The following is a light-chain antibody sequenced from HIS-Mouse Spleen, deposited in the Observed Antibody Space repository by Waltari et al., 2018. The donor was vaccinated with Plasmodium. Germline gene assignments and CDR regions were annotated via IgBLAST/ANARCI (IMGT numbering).Light chain of an antibody. J-gene: IGKJ1*01. Sequence: IVMTPSPDSLAVSLGERATINCKSSQSVLYSSNNKNYLAWYHQKPGQPPKLLIYWASTRESGVPDRFSGSGSGTDFTLTISSLQAEDVAVYYCQQYYSTPWTFGQGTKVEIK. CDR2: WAS. V-gene: IGKV4-1*01. CDR3: QQYYSTPWT. CDR1: QSVLYSSNNKNY.